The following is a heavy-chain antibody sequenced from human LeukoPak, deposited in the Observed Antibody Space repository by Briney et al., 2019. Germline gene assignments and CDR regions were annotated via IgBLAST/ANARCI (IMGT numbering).Heavy chain of an antibody. CDR2: INPNSGGT. D-gene: IGHD6-13*01. CDR3: ARWGIAAANYDY. J-gene: IGHJ4*02. CDR1: GYTFTGYY. Sequence: ASVKVSCKASGYTFTGYYMHWVRQAPGQGLEWMGRINPNSGGTNYAQKFQGRVTMTRDTSISTAYMELSRLRSDDTAVHYCARWGIAAANYDYWGQGTLVTVSS. V-gene: IGHV1-2*06.